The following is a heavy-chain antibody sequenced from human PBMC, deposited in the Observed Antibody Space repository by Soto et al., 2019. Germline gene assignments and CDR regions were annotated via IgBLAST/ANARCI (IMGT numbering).Heavy chain of an antibody. V-gene: IGHV1-69*13. CDR2: VIPIFGTA. CDR1: GGTFSSYA. J-gene: IGHJ5*02. CDR3: ARVPYNWFDP. Sequence: ASVKVSCKASGGTFSSYAISWVRQAPGRGLEWMGGVIPIFGTANYAQKFQGRVTTTADESTSTAYMELSSLRSEDTAVYYCARVPYNWFDPWGQGTLVTVSS.